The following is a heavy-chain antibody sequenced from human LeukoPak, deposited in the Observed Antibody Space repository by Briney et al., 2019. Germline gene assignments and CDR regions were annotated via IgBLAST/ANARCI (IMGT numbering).Heavy chain of an antibody. CDR1: GFTFSSYG. CDR3: ASEPAPPPTELLWFGELWY. Sequence: GGSLRLSCAASGFTFSSYGMHWVRQAPGKGLEWVAVISYDGSNKYYADSVKGRFTISRDNSKNTLYLQMNSLRAEDTAVYYCASEPAPPPTELLWFGELWYWGQGTLVTVSS. CDR2: ISYDGSNK. D-gene: IGHD3-10*01. V-gene: IGHV3-30*19. J-gene: IGHJ4*02.